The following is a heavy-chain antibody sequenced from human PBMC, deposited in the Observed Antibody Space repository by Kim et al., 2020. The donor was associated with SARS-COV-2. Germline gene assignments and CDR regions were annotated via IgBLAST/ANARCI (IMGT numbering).Heavy chain of an antibody. V-gene: IGHV1-18*01. CDR3: ARDRMLCSSTSCLNWFDP. Sequence: ASVKVSCKASGYTFTSYGISWVRQAPGQGLEWMGWISAYNGNTNYAQKLQGRVTMTTDTSTSTAYMELRSLRSDDTAVYYCARDRMLCSSTSCLNWFDPWGQGTLVTVSS. CDR1: GYTFTSYG. D-gene: IGHD2-2*01. J-gene: IGHJ5*02. CDR2: ISAYNGNT.